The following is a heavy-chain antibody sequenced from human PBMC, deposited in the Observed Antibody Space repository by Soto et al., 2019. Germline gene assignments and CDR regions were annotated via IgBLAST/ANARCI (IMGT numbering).Heavy chain of an antibody. CDR2: ISGSGGST. J-gene: IGHJ4*02. CDR1: GFTFSSYA. V-gene: IGHV3-23*01. D-gene: IGHD3-3*01. Sequence: PGGSLRLSCAASGFTFSSYAMSWVRQAPGKGLEWVSAISGSGGSTYYADSVKGRFTISRDNSENTLYLQMNSLRAEDTAVYYCAKDRGRKRITIFGVVIVFDYWGQGTLVTVSS. CDR3: AKDRGRKRITIFGVVIVFDY.